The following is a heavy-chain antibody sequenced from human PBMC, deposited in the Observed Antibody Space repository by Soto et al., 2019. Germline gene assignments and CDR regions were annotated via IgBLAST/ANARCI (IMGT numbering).Heavy chain of an antibody. CDR2: INHSGST. D-gene: IGHD3-10*01. J-gene: IGHJ4*02. CDR1: GGSFSGYY. V-gene: IGHV4-34*01. Sequence: QVQLQQWGAGLLKPSETLSLTCAVYGGSFSGYYWSWIRQPPGKGLEWIGEINHSGSTNYNPSLKSRVTISVDTSKNQFSLKLSSVTAADTAVYYCARGSRGLLWFGEFRRVGYFDYWGQGTLVTVSS. CDR3: ARGSRGLLWFGEFRRVGYFDY.